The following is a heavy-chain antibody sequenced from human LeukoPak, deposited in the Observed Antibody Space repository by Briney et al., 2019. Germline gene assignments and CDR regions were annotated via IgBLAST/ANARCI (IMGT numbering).Heavy chain of an antibody. CDR2: ISYDGSNK. D-gene: IGHD6-13*01. CDR3: AKAPIAAADLEYFQH. CDR1: GFTFSSYG. Sequence: GRSLRLSCAASGFTFSSYGMHWVRQAPGKGLEWVAVISYDGSNKYYADSVKGRFTISRDNSKNTLYLQMKSLRAEDTAVYYCAKAPIAAADLEYFQHWGQGTLVTVSS. V-gene: IGHV3-30*18. J-gene: IGHJ1*01.